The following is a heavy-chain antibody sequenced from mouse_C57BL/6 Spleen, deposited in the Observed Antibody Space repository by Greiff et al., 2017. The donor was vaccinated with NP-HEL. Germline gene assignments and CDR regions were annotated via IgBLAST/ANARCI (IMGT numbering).Heavy chain of an antibody. CDR1: GYTFTSYW. CDR3: AREGLRRFAY. D-gene: IGHD2-4*01. CDR2: IYPSDSET. Sequence: VQLQQPGAELVRPGSSVKLSCKASGYTFTSYWMDWVKQRPGQGLEWIGNIYPSDSETHYNQTFKDKATLTVDKSSSTAYMQLSSLTSEDSAVYYCAREGLRRFAYWGQGTLVTVSA. V-gene: IGHV1-61*01. J-gene: IGHJ3*01.